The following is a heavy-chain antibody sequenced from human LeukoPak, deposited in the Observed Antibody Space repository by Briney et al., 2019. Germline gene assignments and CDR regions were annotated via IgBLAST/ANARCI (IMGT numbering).Heavy chain of an antibody. CDR2: IDLSGSVV. CDR1: GFTFSDYT. CDR3: ARVGFGELFTDY. J-gene: IGHJ4*02. Sequence: GGSLRLSCAASGFTFSDYTMNWVRQAPGKGLEWVSYIDLSGSVVYYVDSVKGRFTISRDNAKNSLYLQMNSLRAEDTAVYYCARVGFGELFTDYWGQGTLVTVSS. V-gene: IGHV3-48*04. D-gene: IGHD3-10*01.